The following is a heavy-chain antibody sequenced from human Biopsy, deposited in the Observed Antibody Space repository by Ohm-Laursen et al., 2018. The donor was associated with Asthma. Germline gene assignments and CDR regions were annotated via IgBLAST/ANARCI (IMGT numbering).Heavy chain of an antibody. V-gene: IGHV4-39*01. CDR1: GGSMSSSSYS. CDR2: ISYTGNT. Sequence: SDTLSLTCPVSGGSMSSSSYSWGWIRQPPGKGLEWIGSISYTGNTDIPSLRSRVTLSADTSKNNFSLKLTSVTAADTAVFYCARHWNWGAFFDYWGQGMLATVSS. J-gene: IGHJ4*02. CDR3: ARHWNWGAFFDY. D-gene: IGHD7-27*01.